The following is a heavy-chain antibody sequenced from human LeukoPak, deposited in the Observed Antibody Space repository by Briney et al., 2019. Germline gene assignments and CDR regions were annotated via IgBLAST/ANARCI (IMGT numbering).Heavy chain of an antibody. Sequence: PGGSLRLSCAASGFTFSSYSMNWVRQAPGKGLEWVSSISSSSSYIYYADSVKGRFTISRDNAKNSLYLQMNSLRAEDTAVYYCARVYYGSGSNHDAFDIWGQGTMVTVSS. V-gene: IGHV3-21*01. CDR2: ISSSSSYI. CDR1: GFTFSSYS. D-gene: IGHD3-10*01. CDR3: ARVYYGSGSNHDAFDI. J-gene: IGHJ3*02.